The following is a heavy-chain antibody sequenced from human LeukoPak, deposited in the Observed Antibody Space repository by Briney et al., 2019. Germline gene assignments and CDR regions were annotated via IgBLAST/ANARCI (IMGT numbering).Heavy chain of an antibody. Sequence: PSETLSLTCTVSGGSISSYYWSWIRQPPGKGLEWIGYIYYSGSTNYNPSLKSRVIISVDTSKNQFSLKLSSVTAADTAVYYCARQTGSGLFTLPGGQGTLVTVSS. CDR1: GGSISSYY. CDR2: IYYSGST. V-gene: IGHV4-59*01. CDR3: ARQTGSGLFTLP. D-gene: IGHD3/OR15-3a*01. J-gene: IGHJ4*02.